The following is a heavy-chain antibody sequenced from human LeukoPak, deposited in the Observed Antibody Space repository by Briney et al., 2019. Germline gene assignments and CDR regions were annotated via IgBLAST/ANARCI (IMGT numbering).Heavy chain of an antibody. CDR3: ARGGNTVTTDY. J-gene: IGHJ4*02. CDR1: GGSFSSGGFF. D-gene: IGHD4-11*01. V-gene: IGHV4-31*03. CDR2: IYHSGTT. Sequence: SQTLSLTCTVSGGSFSSGGFFWSWLRQHPGTGLEWIGYIYHSGTTYYNPSLKSRLTISVDTSKNQFSLDLSSVTAADTAVYYCARGGNTVTTDYWGQGTLVTVSS.